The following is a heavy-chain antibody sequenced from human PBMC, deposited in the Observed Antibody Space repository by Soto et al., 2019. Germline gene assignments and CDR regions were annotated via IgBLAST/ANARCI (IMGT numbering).Heavy chain of an antibody. D-gene: IGHD3-10*01. CDR3: SKVGGSGSLDASDI. CDR1: GFTFDDYA. Sequence: GGSLRLSCAASGFTFDDYAMHWVRQAPGKGLEWVSGISWNSGSIGYADSVKGRFTISRDNAKNSLYLQMNSLRAEDTALYYCSKVGGSGSLDASDIWGHGTMVTVS. CDR2: ISWNSGSI. J-gene: IGHJ3*02. V-gene: IGHV3-9*01.